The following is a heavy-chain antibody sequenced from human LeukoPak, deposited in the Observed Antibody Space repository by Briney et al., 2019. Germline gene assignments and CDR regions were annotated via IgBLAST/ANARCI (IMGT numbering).Heavy chain of an antibody. Sequence: GGSLRLSRAASGFTFSSYDMHWVRQPTGGGLEWVSGIGTAGDTYYLGSVKGRFTISRDNAQNSLYLQMNSLRAEDTAIYYCVRDRGTYRPIDYWGQGTLVTVSS. CDR2: IGTAGDT. CDR1: GFTFSSYD. V-gene: IGHV3-13*01. J-gene: IGHJ4*02. CDR3: VRDRGTYRPIDY. D-gene: IGHD1-26*01.